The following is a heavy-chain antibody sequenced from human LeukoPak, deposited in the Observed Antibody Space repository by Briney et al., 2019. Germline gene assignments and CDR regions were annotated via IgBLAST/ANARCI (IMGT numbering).Heavy chain of an antibody. J-gene: IGHJ4*02. V-gene: IGHV4-34*01. CDR3: ARFDDSIVADD. CDR2: INHSGST. D-gene: IGHD1-26*01. CDR1: GGSFSGYY. Sequence: PSETLSLTCAVYGGSFSGYYWSWIRQPPGKGLEWIGEINHSGSTNYNSSLKSRVTISVATSKNQFSLKLSSVTAADTAVYYCARFDDSIVADDWGQGTLVTVSS.